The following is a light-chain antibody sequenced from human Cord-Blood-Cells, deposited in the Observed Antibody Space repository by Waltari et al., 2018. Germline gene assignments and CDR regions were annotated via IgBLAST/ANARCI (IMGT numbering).Light chain of an antibody. Sequence: ELVLTQSPGTLSLSPGERATLPCRASQSFSRSYLAWYQQKPGQAPRLLIYGASSRATGIPDRFSGSGSGTDFTLTISRLEPEDFAVYYCQQYGSSPPLTFGGGTKVEIK. J-gene: IGKJ4*01. CDR2: GAS. V-gene: IGKV3-20*01. CDR1: QSFSRSY. CDR3: QQYGSSPPLT.